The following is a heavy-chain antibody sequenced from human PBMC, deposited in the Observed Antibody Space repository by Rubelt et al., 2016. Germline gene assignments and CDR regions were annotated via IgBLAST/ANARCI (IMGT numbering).Heavy chain of an antibody. CDR2: SGSGGST. CDR3: TRPHADGFPFDP. D-gene: IGHD2-2*01. J-gene: IGHJ5*02. V-gene: IGHV3-11*04. Sequence: SGSGGSTYYADSVKGRFTISRDNAKNSLYLQMNSLRAEDTAVYYCTRPHADGFPFDPWGQGTLVTVSS.